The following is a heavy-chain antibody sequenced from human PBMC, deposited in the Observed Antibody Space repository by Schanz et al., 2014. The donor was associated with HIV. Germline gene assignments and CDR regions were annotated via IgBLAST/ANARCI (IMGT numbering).Heavy chain of an antibody. CDR2: FYYSGST. J-gene: IGHJ4*02. V-gene: IGHV4-39*01. CDR3: ERHAVLPIGIRGHSVGY. D-gene: IGHD4-17*01. Sequence: QLQLQESGPGLVKPSETLSLTCTVSGGSISSSSYFWGWIRQPPGKGLEWIGSFYYSGSTYYNPSRRSRGAISVDTPSGCFTVSPLTVTAADTDVYHCERHAVLPIGIRGHSVGYWGQGTLVTVSS. CDR1: GGSISSSSYF.